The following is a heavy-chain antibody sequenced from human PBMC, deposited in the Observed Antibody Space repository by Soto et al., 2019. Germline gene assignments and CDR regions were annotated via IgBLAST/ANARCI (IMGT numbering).Heavy chain of an antibody. V-gene: IGHV3-30-3*01. CDR1: GLTFSSSS. Sequence: GGSLRLSCTVSGLTFSSSSVHWVRQAPGKGLEWVAVISENGDRQYSTDSVRGRFLVSRDTFNNTIYLQMNSLRPEDTGEYFCARRIAPSVSALGYWGQGALVTVSS. D-gene: IGHD1-26*01. CDR3: ARRIAPSVSALGY. J-gene: IGHJ4*02. CDR2: ISENGDRQ.